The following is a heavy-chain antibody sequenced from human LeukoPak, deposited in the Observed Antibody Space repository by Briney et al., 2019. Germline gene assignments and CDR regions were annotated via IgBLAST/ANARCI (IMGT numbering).Heavy chain of an antibody. CDR1: GFTLSTYS. CDR2: ISSSSSTI. J-gene: IGHJ6*03. CDR3: ARSRFLEWFLLHQDYYYLYMDV. Sequence: GGSLRLSCAASGFTLSTYSMNWVRQAPGKGLEWVSCISSSSSTIYYTDSVKGRFTISRDNAKNSLYLQMNSLRAEDTAVYYCARSRFLEWFLLHQDYYYLYMDVWGKGTTVTVSS. D-gene: IGHD3-3*01. V-gene: IGHV3-48*01.